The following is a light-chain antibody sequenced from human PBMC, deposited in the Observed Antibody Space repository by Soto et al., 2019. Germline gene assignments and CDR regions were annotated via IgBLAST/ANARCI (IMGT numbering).Light chain of an antibody. V-gene: IGKV1-5*01. CDR2: DAS. J-gene: IGKJ1*01. CDR1: QDISNY. CDR3: QQYNSFPWT. Sequence: DIQMTRSPFSLSASVVGRVTITCRASQDISNYLNWYQQTPGKAPKLLSTDASKLESGVPPRFNGSRSETEFTLTIRNLQPDDFATYYCQQYNSFPWTFGLGTKVDIK.